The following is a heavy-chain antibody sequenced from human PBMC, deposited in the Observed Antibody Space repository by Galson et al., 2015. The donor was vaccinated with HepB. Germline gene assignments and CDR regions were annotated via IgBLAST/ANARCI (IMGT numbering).Heavy chain of an antibody. J-gene: IGHJ5*02. CDR3: ARDHVSVLGVSLGVWFDP. Sequence: SLRLSCAASGFTFSSYWMHWVRQAPGKGLVWVSRINSDGSSTTYADSVKDQFTIARANAKNSVYLQMNSLRAEDTDEYYCARDHVSVLGVSLGVWFDPWGQGTLVTVSS. CDR1: GFTFSSYW. D-gene: IGHD3-16*01. CDR2: INSDGSST. V-gene: IGHV3-74*01.